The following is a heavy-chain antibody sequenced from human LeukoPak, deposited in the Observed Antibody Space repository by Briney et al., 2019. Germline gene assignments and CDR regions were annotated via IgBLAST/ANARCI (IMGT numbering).Heavy chain of an antibody. V-gene: IGHV3-30*04. D-gene: IGHD1-26*01. Sequence: PGGSLRLSCAASGFTFSSYAMHWVRQAPGKGLEWVAVISYDGSNKYYADSVKGRFTISRDNSKNTLYLQMNSLRAEDTAVYYCARDSVWYSGSYYRLDYWGQGTLVAVSS. CDR1: GFTFSSYA. CDR3: ARDSVWYSGSYYRLDY. CDR2: ISYDGSNK. J-gene: IGHJ4*02.